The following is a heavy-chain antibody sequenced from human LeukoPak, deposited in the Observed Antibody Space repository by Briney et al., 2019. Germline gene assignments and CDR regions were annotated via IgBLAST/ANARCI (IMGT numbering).Heavy chain of an antibody. Sequence: GGSLRLSCAASGFTFSNYWRGWARQAPGKGLEWVANIKQDGSGKGYVDSVKGRFTISRDNAKNSLYLQMNSLRAEDTAVYYCARAPRYCSGGSCYSIYFQHWGQGTLVTVSS. CDR1: GFTFSNYW. D-gene: IGHD2-15*01. CDR3: ARAPRYCSGGSCYSIYFQH. CDR2: IKQDGSGK. V-gene: IGHV3-7*01. J-gene: IGHJ1*01.